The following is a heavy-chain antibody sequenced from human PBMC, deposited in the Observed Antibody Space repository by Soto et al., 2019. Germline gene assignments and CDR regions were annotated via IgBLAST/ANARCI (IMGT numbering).Heavy chain of an antibody. J-gene: IGHJ4*02. D-gene: IGHD3-10*01. CDR1: GFTFSSYA. V-gene: IGHV3-23*01. CDR2: ISGSGGST. Sequence: GGSLRLSCAASGFTFSSYAMSWVRQAPGKGLEWVSAISGSGGSTYYADSVKGRFTISRDNSKNTLYLQMNSLRAEDTAVYYCAKVGGSGSYYVLYFDYWGQGTLVTVSS. CDR3: AKVGGSGSYYVLYFDY.